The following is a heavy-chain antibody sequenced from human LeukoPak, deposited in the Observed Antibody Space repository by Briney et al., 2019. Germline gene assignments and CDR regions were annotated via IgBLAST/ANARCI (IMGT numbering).Heavy chain of an antibody. CDR1: GFTFSTYS. CDR2: IRSGSTI. CDR3: ARDEAYGFDT. J-gene: IGHJ3*02. V-gene: IGHV3-48*02. Sequence: PGGSLRLSCAASGFTFSTYSMNWVRQAPGKGLEWLSYIRSGSTINYTDSVKGRFIISRDNAKNSLYLQMNSLRDEDTAVYYCARDEAYGFDTWGQGTMVTVSS.